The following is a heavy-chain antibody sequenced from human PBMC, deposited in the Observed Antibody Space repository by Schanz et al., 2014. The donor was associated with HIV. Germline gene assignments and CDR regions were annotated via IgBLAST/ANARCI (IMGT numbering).Heavy chain of an antibody. CDR2: ISDSGGRT. CDR1: GFTFGSYA. D-gene: IGHD2-8*01. V-gene: IGHV3-23*04. CDR3: ANSGYCISGICYTRGDGMDV. Sequence: VQLVESGGGVVQPGRSLRLSCAASGFTFGSYAMSWVRQAPGKGLEWVSAISDSGGRTYYADSVQGRFTISRDNSKKTLFLQMNSLRAEDTAVYYCANSGYCISGICYTRGDGMDVWGQGTTVTVSS. J-gene: IGHJ6*02.